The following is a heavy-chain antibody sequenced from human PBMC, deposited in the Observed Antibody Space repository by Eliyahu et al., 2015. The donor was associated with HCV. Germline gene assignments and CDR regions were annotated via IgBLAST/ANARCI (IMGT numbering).Heavy chain of an antibody. V-gene: IGHV3-30*18. D-gene: IGHD3-10*01. CDR3: AKVKSYRVDY. Sequence: QVQLVESGGGVVQPGRSLRLXCAASGFXFSSYGMHWVRQAPGKGLEWVAVISYDGSNKYYADSVKGRFTISRDNSKNTLYLQMNSLRAEDTAVYYCAKVKSYRVDYWGQGTLVTVSS. CDR2: ISYDGSNK. CDR1: GFXFSSYG. J-gene: IGHJ4*02.